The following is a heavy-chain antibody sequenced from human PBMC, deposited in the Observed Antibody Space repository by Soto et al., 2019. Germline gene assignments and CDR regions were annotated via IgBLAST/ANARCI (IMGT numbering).Heavy chain of an antibody. Sequence: LXLTCAGYGASFSVYYWSWIRRPPGKGLECIGEVNHSGSTNYNPSLKSRVTISVDTSKNQFSRKLSSVTAAVTAVYYCARFARSSPSAYYGSGRGNFDYWGQGTLVTVSS. D-gene: IGHD3-10*01. J-gene: IGHJ4*02. V-gene: IGHV4-34*01. CDR3: ARFARSSPSAYYGSGRGNFDY. CDR2: VNHSGST. CDR1: GASFSVYY.